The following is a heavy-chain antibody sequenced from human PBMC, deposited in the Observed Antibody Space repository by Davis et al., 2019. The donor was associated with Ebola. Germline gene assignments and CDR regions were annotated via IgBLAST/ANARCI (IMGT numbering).Heavy chain of an antibody. CDR3: ARSYYYDDPNAFDI. D-gene: IGHD3-22*01. Sequence: SETLSLTCAVYGGSISSGDYYWSWIRQPPGKGLEWIGYIYYSGSTYYNPSLKSRVTISVDTSKNQFSLKLSSVTAADTAVYYCARSYYYDDPNAFDIWGQGTMVTVSS. V-gene: IGHV4-30-4*02. CDR2: IYYSGST. CDR1: GGSISSGDYY. J-gene: IGHJ3*02.